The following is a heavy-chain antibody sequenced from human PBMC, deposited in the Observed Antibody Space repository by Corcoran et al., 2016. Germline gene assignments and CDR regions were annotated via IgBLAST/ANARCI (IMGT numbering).Heavy chain of an antibody. CDR1: GGSVSSGSYY. J-gene: IGHJ5*02. Sequence: QVQLQESGPGLVKPSETLSLTCTVSGGSVSSGSYYWSWIRQPPGKGLEWIGYIYYSGSTNYNPSLKSRVTISVDTSKNQFSLKLSSVTAADTAVYYCARDGGWFGELANWFDPWGQGTLVTVSS. D-gene: IGHD3-10*01. CDR3: ARDGGWFGELANWFDP. CDR2: IYYSGST. V-gene: IGHV4-61*01.